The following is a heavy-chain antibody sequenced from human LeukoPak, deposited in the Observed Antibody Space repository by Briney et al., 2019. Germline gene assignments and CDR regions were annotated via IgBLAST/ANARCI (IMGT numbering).Heavy chain of an antibody. CDR2: IYYTGST. Sequence: PSETLSLTCSVSGGSFSDYYWSWVRQPPGKGLEWIGYIYYTGSTSYNPSLKSRVTISVDTSKSQFSLNLTSVTTADTAIYYCARDRKGYYDSGGRRNWFDPWGQGTLVTVSS. CDR1: GGSFSDYY. V-gene: IGHV4-59*01. D-gene: IGHD3-22*01. CDR3: ARDRKGYYDSGGRRNWFDP. J-gene: IGHJ5*02.